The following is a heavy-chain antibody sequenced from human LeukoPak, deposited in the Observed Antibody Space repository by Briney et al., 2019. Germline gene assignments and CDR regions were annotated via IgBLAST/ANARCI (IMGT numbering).Heavy chain of an antibody. Sequence: PGGSLRLSCAASGFPLSAYSINWVRQAPGTGLEWVSYISSSSNTVEYADPVKGRFTISRDNAKNSLYLQMNSLRAEDTAVYYCATYNWNYRAFNFWGQGTLVTVSS. CDR3: ATYNWNYRAFNF. CDR1: GFPLSAYS. J-gene: IGHJ4*02. D-gene: IGHD1-7*01. CDR2: ISSSSNTV. V-gene: IGHV3-48*04.